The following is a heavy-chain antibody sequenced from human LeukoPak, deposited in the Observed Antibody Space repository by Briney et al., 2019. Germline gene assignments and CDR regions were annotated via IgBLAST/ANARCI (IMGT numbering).Heavy chain of an antibody. V-gene: IGHV3-21*01. J-gene: IGHJ4*02. D-gene: IGHD2-2*01. CDR2: ISSSSSHI. CDR3: ARGGYCSSTSCRPFDY. Sequence: PGGSLRHSCAASGFTFSSYSMNWVRQAPGKGLEWVSSISSSSSHIYYADSVKGRFTISRDNAKNSLYLQMNSLRAEDTAVYYCARGGYCSSTSCRPFDYWGQGALVTVSS. CDR1: GFTFSSYS.